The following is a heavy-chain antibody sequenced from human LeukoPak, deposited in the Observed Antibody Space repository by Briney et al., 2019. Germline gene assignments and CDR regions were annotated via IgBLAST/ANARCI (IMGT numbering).Heavy chain of an antibody. D-gene: IGHD2-2*01. Sequence: SETLSLTCTVSGGSISSYYWSWIRQPPGKGLDWIGYIYYSGSTNYNPSLKSRVTISVDTSKNQFSLKLSSVTAADTAVYYCARRRYCSSTSCHRPMDVWGKGTTVTVSS. V-gene: IGHV4-59*12. CDR2: IYYSGST. J-gene: IGHJ6*04. CDR3: ARRRYCSSTSCHRPMDV. CDR1: GGSISSYY.